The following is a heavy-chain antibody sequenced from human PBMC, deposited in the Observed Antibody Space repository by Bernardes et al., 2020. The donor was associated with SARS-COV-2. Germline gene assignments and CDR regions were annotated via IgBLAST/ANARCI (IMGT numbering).Heavy chain of an antibody. CDR2: IQPDGSGR. V-gene: IGHV3-7*01. Sequence: GGSLRLSCVASGFTFSSFWMGWVRQTPGKGLEWVASIQPDGSGRYYVDSVKGRFTISRDNAKNSLYLQMNSLRAEDTAEYYCARDGGHGYDFVYWGQGTLVIV. J-gene: IGHJ4*02. CDR1: GFTFSSFW. CDR3: ARDGGHGYDFVY. D-gene: IGHD5-12*01.